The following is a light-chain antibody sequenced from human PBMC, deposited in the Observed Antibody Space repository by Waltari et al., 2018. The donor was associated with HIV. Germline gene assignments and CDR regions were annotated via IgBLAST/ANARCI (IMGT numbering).Light chain of an antibody. J-gene: IGLJ2*01. Sequence: QSVLTQPPSVSAAPGQKVTISCSGSSSNIGKSYVSWYQQVPETAPRLLIYDNDKRPSGIPDRFSGSKSGTSATLGITGLQTGDEADYYCGTWDSSLSAMVFGGG. CDR2: DND. CDR1: SSNIGKSY. CDR3: GTWDSSLSAMV. V-gene: IGLV1-51*01.